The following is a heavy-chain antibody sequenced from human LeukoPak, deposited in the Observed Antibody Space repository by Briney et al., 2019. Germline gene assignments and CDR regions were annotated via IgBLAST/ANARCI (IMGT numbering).Heavy chain of an antibody. J-gene: IGHJ4*02. CDR2: ISYDGNNK. D-gene: IGHD5-18*01. Sequence: HPGGSLRLSCAASGFTFSSDWMHWVRQAPGKGLEWVAVISYDGNNKYYADSVKGRFTISRDNSKNTLYLQVNSLRAEDTAVYYCARPQGGRQLWLHFDYWGRGTLVTVSS. CDR3: ARPQGGRQLWLHFDY. V-gene: IGHV3-30-3*01. CDR1: GFTFSSDW.